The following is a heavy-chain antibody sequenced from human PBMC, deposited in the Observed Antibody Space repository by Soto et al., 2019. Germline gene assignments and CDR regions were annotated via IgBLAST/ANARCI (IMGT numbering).Heavy chain of an antibody. Sequence: SLTCTVSGGSISSYYWSWIRQPPGKGLEWIGYIYYSGSTNYNPSLKSRVTISVDTSKNQFSLKLSSVTAADTAVYYCAREFPGFYDSSGYSGPLDYWCQGPLVTVSS. J-gene: IGHJ4*02. D-gene: IGHD3-22*01. CDR2: IYYSGST. CDR3: AREFPGFYDSSGYSGPLDY. CDR1: GGSISSYY. V-gene: IGHV4-59*01.